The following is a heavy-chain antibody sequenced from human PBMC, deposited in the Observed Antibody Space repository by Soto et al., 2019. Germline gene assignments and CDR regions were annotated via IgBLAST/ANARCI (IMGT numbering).Heavy chain of an antibody. V-gene: IGHV4-61*01. Sequence: SETLSLTCTVSGGSITYINNHYCSWFRQPPGKGLEWIGYIYYSGSTNYNPSLKSRVTISVDTSKNQFSLKLSSVTAADTAVYYCARVPSIAAAGDYYYYYGMDVWGQGTPVTVS. CDR3: ARVPSIAAAGDYYYYYGMDV. CDR1: GGSITYINNHY. D-gene: IGHD6-13*01. CDR2: IYYSGST. J-gene: IGHJ6*02.